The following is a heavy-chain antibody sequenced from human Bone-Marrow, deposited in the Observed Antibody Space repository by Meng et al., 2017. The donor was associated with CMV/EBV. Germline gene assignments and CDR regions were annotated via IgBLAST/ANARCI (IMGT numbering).Heavy chain of an antibody. Sequence: GESLKISCVASGFTLSNRAMSWVRQAPGKGLEWVSVISGGGGRTDYADTVKGRFTISRDNSKNTLYLQMNSLRAEDTAVYYCARDSWGFDYWGQGTLVTVSS. CDR3: ARDSWGFDY. J-gene: IGHJ4*02. D-gene: IGHD7-27*01. V-gene: IGHV3-23*01. CDR2: ISGGGGRT. CDR1: GFTLSNRA.